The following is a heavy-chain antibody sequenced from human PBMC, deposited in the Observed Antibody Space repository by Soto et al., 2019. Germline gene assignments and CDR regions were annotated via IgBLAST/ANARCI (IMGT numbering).Heavy chain of an antibody. Sequence: EVQLVESGGGLVQPGRSLRLSCAASGFTFDDYAMYWVRQAPGKGLEWVSGISWNSGSIGYADSVKGRFTISRDNAKNSLYLQMNSLRAEDTALYYCAKDRGSWYYFDYWGQGTLVTVSS. CDR1: GFTFDDYA. V-gene: IGHV3-9*01. CDR2: ISWNSGSI. J-gene: IGHJ4*02. CDR3: AKDRGSWYYFDY. D-gene: IGHD6-13*01.